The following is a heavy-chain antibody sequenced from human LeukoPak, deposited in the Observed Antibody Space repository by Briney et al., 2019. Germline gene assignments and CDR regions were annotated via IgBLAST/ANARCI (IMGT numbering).Heavy chain of an antibody. CDR3: AIYRESLDYVWGSYRFFDY. CDR1: GFTFSSYW. J-gene: IGHJ4*02. CDR2: IKQDGSVK. V-gene: IGHV3-7*03. D-gene: IGHD3-16*02. Sequence: GGSLRLSCAASGFTFSSYWISWVRAAPGKGLEWVANIKQDGSVKYYVDSLKGRFTISRDNAKNSLYQQTNSLRAEDTAVYYCAIYRESLDYVWGSYRFFDYWGQGTLVTVPS.